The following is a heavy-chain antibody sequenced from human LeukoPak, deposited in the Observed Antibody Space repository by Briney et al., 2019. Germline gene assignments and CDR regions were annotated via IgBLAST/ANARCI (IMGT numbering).Heavy chain of an antibody. J-gene: IGHJ4*02. V-gene: IGHV3-21*01. CDR3: AKGGDDILTGYDYYFDY. CDR1: GFTFSSYS. CDR2: ISSSSSYI. D-gene: IGHD3-9*01. Sequence: PGGSLRLSCAASGFTFSSYSMNWVRQAPGKGLEWVSSISSSSSYIYYADSVKGRFTISRDNAKNSLYLQMNSLRAEDTAVYYCAKGGDDILTGYDYYFDYWGQGTLVTVSS.